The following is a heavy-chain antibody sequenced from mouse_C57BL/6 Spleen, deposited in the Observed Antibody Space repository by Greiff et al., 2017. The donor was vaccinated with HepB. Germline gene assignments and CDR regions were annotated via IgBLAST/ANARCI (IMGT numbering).Heavy chain of an antibody. CDR2: INPYNGDT. V-gene: IGHV1-20*01. CDR1: GYSFTGYF. D-gene: IGHD1-1*01. J-gene: IGHJ1*03. Sequence: EVKLQQSGPELVKPGDSVKISCKASGYSFTGYFMNWVMQSHGKSLEWIGRINPYNGDTFYNQKFKGKATLTVDKSSSTAHMELRRLTSEDSAVYYCAREGSRDWYFDVWGTGTTVTVSS. CDR3: AREGSRDWYFDV.